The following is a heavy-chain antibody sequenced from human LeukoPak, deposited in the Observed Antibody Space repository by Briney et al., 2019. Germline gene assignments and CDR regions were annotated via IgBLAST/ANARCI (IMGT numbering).Heavy chain of an antibody. D-gene: IGHD5-24*01. Sequence: ASVKVSCKVSGYTLTELSMHWVRQAPGKGLEWMGGFDPEDGETIYAQKFQGRVTMTTDTSTSTAYMELRSLRSDDTAVYYCARDKERWLPYYGMDVWGQGTTVTVSS. CDR3: ARDKERWLPYYGMDV. CDR2: FDPEDGET. CDR1: GYTLTELS. V-gene: IGHV1-24*01. J-gene: IGHJ6*02.